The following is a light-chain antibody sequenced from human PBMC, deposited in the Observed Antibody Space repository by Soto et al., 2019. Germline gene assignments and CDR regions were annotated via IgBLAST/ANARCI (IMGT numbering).Light chain of an antibody. J-gene: IGKJ2*01. V-gene: IGKV3-15*01. CDR1: QSVSSN. CDR2: GAS. CDR3: QQYNNWPPYT. Sequence: EIVMTQSPAPLSVSPGERATLSCRASQSVSSNLAWYQQKPGQAPRLLTYGASTRATGIPARFSGSRSGTEFTLTISSLQSEDFAVYYCQQYNNWPPYTFGQGTKLEIK.